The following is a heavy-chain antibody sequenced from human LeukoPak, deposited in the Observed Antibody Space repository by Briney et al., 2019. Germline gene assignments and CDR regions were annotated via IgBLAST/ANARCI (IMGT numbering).Heavy chain of an antibody. CDR1: GYTFTGYY. D-gene: IGHD4-4*01. V-gene: IGHV1-2*02. Sequence: ASVKVSCKASGYTFTGYYMHWVRQAPGQGLEWMGWINPNSGGTNYAQKFQGRVTMTRDTSISTAYMELSRLRSDDTAVYYCAKYSRYRWHNWFDPWGQGTLVTVSS. J-gene: IGHJ5*02. CDR2: INPNSGGT. CDR3: AKYSRYRWHNWFDP.